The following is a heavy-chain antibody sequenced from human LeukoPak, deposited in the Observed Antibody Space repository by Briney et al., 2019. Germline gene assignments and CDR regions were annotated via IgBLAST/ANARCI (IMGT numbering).Heavy chain of an antibody. D-gene: IGHD3-10*01. V-gene: IGHV3-23*01. CDR3: ARARDYYYGAGYNYRVQDY. CDR2: ISGSGGST. J-gene: IGHJ4*02. Sequence: GGSLRLSCAASGFTFSSYAMSWVRQAPGKGLEWVSAISGSGGSTYYADSVKGRFTISRDDSKNSLYLQMSSLIAEDTAVYYCARARDYYYGAGYNYRVQDYWGQGALVTVSS. CDR1: GFTFSSYA.